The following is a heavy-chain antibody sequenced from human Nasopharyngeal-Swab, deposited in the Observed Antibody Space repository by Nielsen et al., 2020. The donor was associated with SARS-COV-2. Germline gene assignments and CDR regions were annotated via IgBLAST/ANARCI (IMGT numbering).Heavy chain of an antibody. Sequence: ASVKASCKASGYTFTSYGISWVRQAPGQGLEWMGWISAYNGNTNYAQKLQGRVTMTTDTSTSTAYMELRSLRSDDTAVYYCARFRLGLGGYYFDYWGQGTLVTVSS. CDR2: ISAYNGNT. V-gene: IGHV1-18*01. D-gene: IGHD5-12*01. J-gene: IGHJ4*02. CDR1: GYTFTSYG. CDR3: ARFRLGLGGYYFDY.